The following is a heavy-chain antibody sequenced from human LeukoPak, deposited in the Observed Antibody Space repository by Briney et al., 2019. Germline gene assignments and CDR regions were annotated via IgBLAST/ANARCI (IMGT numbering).Heavy chain of an antibody. CDR1: GYTFTSYG. J-gene: IGHJ6*02. CDR3: ARGDCSGGSCYPYYYYYGMDV. Sequence: GASVKVSCKASGYTFTSYGISWVRQAPGQGLEWMGWISAYNGNTNYAQKLQGRVTITADESTSTAYMELSSLRSEDTAVYYCARGDCSGGSCYPYYYYYGMDVWGQGTTVTVSS. CDR2: ISAYNGNT. D-gene: IGHD2-15*01. V-gene: IGHV1-18*01.